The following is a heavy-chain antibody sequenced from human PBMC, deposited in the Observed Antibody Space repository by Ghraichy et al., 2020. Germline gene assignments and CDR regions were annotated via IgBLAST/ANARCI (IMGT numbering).Heavy chain of an antibody. V-gene: IGHV3-66*01. CDR3: ARMESGYVFDYFHN. CDR1: GFSVTTDH. D-gene: IGHD2-15*01. CDR2: MYSGGAT. Sequence: GGSLRLSCAASGFSVTTDHMAWVRQAPGKGLEFVSLMYSGGATNYTESMRGRFTMSRDDSKNIVYLQLTSLRVEDTAVYFCARMESGYVFDYFHNWGQGTLVTVSS. J-gene: IGHJ4*02.